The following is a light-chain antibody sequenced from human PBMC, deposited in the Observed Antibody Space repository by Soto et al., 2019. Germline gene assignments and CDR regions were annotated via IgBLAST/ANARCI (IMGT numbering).Light chain of an antibody. CDR2: EAS. V-gene: IGKV1-5*01. J-gene: IGKJ1*01. CDR1: QGISRW. CDR3: QQSNSKSWT. Sequence: DIQMTQSPSTLSASVGDRVTITSRASQGISRWLAWYQQKPGRAPKLLIYEASILESGVPPRFSGSGSGTEFTLTISSLQPSDFATYYCQQSNSKSWTFGQGTRVEIK.